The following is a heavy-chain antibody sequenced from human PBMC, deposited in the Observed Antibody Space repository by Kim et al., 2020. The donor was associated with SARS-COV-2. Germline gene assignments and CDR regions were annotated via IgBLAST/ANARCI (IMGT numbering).Heavy chain of an antibody. CDR2: A. D-gene: IGHD3-22*01. V-gene: IGHV1-69*01. J-gene: IGHJ4*02. Sequence: ANYAQKFQGRVTITADESTSTAYMELSSLRSEDTAVYYCARGDGSGYLNYWGQGTLVTVSS. CDR3: ARGDGSGYLNY.